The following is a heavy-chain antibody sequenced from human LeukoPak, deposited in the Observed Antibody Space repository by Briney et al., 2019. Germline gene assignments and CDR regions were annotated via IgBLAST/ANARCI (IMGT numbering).Heavy chain of an antibody. CDR3: ARGLRGYSLYYFDY. Sequence: GGSLRLSCAASGFTFSSYEMNWVRQAPGKGLEWVSYISSSGSTIYYADSVKGRFTISRDNAKNSLYLQMNSLRAEDTAVYYCARGLRGYSLYYFDYWGQGTLVTVSS. CDR1: GFTFSSYE. V-gene: IGHV3-48*03. D-gene: IGHD5-18*01. CDR2: ISSSGSTI. J-gene: IGHJ4*02.